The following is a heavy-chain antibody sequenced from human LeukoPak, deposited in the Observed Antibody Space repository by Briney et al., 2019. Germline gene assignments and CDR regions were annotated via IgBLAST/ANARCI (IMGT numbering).Heavy chain of an antibody. CDR1: GFTFSDYY. CDR2: ISSSGSTI. Sequence: GGSLRLSCAASGFTFSDYYMSWIRQAPGKGLEWVSYISSSGSTIYYADSVKGRFTISRDNAKNSLYLQMNSLRAEDTAVYYCAKVGQIEMATLGYFDYWGQGTLVTVSS. J-gene: IGHJ4*02. D-gene: IGHD5-24*01. V-gene: IGHV3-11*01. CDR3: AKVGQIEMATLGYFDY.